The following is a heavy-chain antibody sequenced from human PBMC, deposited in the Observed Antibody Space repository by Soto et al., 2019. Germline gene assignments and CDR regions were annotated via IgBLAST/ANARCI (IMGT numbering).Heavy chain of an antibody. V-gene: IGHV3-30*03. CDR3: ARASTGYPDY. D-gene: IGHD3-9*01. Sequence: GGSLRLSCAASGFTFSSYGMHWVRQAPGKGLEWVAVISYDGSNKYYADSVKGRFTISRDNSKNTLYLQVNSLRAEDTAVYYCARASTGYPDYWGQGTLVTVSS. CDR2: ISYDGSNK. CDR1: GFTFSSYG. J-gene: IGHJ4*02.